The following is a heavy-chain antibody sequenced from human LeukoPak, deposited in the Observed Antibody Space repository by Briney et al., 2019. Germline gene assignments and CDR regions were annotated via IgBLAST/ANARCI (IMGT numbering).Heavy chain of an antibody. CDR2: IYPGDSDT. D-gene: IGHD1-26*01. J-gene: IGHJ5*02. CDR3: ARLVGSDAPESFDP. V-gene: IGHV5-51*01. Sequence: GDSLKISCKGSGYSFTSYWIGWVGQMPGKGLDWMGIIYPGDSDTRYSPSFQGQVTISADKSISTAYLQWSSLKASDTAMYYCARLVGSDAPESFDPWGQGTLVTVSS. CDR1: GYSFTSYW.